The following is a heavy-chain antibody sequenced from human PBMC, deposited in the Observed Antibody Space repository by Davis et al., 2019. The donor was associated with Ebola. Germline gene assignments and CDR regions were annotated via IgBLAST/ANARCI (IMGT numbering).Heavy chain of an antibody. J-gene: IGHJ3*02. D-gene: IGHD6-6*01. CDR1: EFTFSTYW. V-gene: IGHV3-74*01. CDR3: ARGSPRGGAARPGSDAFDI. CDR2: MNTAGSST. Sequence: GESLKISCAASEFTFSTYWVHWVRQAPGKGLMWVSRMNTAGSSTNYADSVKGRFTISRDNAKNTLYPQMNSLTAEDTAVYYCARGSPRGGAARPGSDAFDIWGQGTVVTVSS.